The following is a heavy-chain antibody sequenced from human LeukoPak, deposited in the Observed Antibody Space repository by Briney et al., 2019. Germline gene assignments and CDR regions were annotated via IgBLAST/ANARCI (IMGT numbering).Heavy chain of an antibody. D-gene: IGHD2-15*01. Sequence: GGSLRLSCVASGFTFSSYNMNWVRQAPGKGLEWVSYINGGGSPIYYADSVRGRFTISRDNAKNSLYLQMNSLRAEDTAVYYCVRDNPRCCGVVPANIDDYWGQGTLVTVSS. CDR3: VRDNPRCCGVVPANIDDY. V-gene: IGHV3-48*01. J-gene: IGHJ4*02. CDR1: GFTFSSYN. CDR2: INGGGSPI.